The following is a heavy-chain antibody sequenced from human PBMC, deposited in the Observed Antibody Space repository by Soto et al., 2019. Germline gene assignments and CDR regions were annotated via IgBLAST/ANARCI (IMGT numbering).Heavy chain of an antibody. CDR2: ISSSSSTI. V-gene: IGHV3-48*01. CDR1: GFTFSSYS. J-gene: IGHJ4*02. CDR3: ARDREAVAGPFDY. D-gene: IGHD6-19*01. Sequence: ESGGGLVQPGGSLRLSCAASGFTFSSYSMNCVRQAPGKGLEWVSYISSSSSTIYYADSVKGGFTISRDNAKNSLYLQMNSLRAEDTAVYYCARDREAVAGPFDYWGQGTLVTVSS.